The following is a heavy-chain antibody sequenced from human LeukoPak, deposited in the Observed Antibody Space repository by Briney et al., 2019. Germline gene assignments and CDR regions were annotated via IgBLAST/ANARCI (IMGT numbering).Heavy chain of an antibody. CDR2: INHSGST. CDR1: GGSFSGYY. CDR3: ARREFRHAMVQWLVSPFDY. V-gene: IGHV4-34*01. J-gene: IGHJ4*02. D-gene: IGHD6-19*01. Sequence: SETLSLTCAVYGGSFSGYYWSWIRQPPGKGLEWIGEINHSGSTNYNPSLKSRVTISVDTSKNQFSLKLSSVTAADTAVYYCARREFRHAMVQWLVSPFDYWGQGTLVTVSS.